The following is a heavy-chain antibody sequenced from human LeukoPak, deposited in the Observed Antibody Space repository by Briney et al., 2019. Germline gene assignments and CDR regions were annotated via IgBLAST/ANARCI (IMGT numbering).Heavy chain of an antibody. J-gene: IGHJ4*02. V-gene: IGHV3-23*01. D-gene: IGHD5-18*01. CDR2: INGNGAST. Sequence: GGSLRLSCAASGFTFDTHAMSWVRQAPGKGLECVSGINGNGASTYYSDSVKGRFTISRDNSKNTLYLQMSTLRAEDTAVYYCAKDQGYSYYYLDYWGQGTLVTVSS. CDR3: AKDQGYSYYYLDY. CDR1: GFTFDTHA.